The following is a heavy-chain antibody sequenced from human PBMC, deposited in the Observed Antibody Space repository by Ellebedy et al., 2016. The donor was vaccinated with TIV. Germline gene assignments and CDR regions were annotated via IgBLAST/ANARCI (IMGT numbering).Heavy chain of an antibody. V-gene: IGHV3-23*01. Sequence: PGGSLRLSCATSGFTFSAYVMAWVRQIPGKGLEWVSAMSEYDGRTFYADSVKGRFTISSDNSRDTLFLQMNSLRAEDTAVYYCTKRAEGWGFFDYWGQGILVTVSS. CDR3: TKRAEGWGFFDY. J-gene: IGHJ4*02. CDR2: MSEYDGRT. D-gene: IGHD3-16*01. CDR1: GFTFSAYV.